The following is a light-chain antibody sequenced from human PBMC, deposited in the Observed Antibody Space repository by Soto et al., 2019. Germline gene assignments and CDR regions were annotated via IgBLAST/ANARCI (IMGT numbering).Light chain of an antibody. Sequence: EIVLTQSSGAQTQSPLQRATLSYRASQSVSNNYLAWYQQKPGQAPRLLIYGASNRATGIPDRFSGSGSGTDFTLTISRLEPDDFAVYYCQQYGSSGTFGQGTKVDIK. V-gene: IGKV3-20*01. CDR2: GAS. CDR3: QQYGSSGT. CDR1: QSVSNNY. J-gene: IGKJ1*01.